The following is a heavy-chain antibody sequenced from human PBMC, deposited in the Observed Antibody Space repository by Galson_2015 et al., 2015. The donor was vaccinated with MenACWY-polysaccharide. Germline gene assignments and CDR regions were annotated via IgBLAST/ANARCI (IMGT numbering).Heavy chain of an antibody. D-gene: IGHD3-3*01. CDR1: GFTFSTYA. Sequence: SLRLSCAASGFTFSTYAMSWVRQAPGTGLEWVSTISNSGITYYADSVTGRFTISRDNSKNTLHLQMSSLGAEDTALYYCVKDREAIFGDSWGQGALVAVSS. CDR3: VKDREAIFGDS. V-gene: IGHV3-23*01. CDR2: ISNSGIT. J-gene: IGHJ4*02.